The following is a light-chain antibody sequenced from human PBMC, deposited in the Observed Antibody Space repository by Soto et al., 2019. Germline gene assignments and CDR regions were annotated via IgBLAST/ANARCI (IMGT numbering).Light chain of an antibody. CDR1: QSVSSSY. CDR3: QQYGSSPVT. CDR2: GAS. Sequence: EIVLTQSPGTLSLSPGERATLSCRASQSVSSSYLAWYQQKPGQAPRLHIYGASSRATGIPDTFSGSGSGTDFTITISRLEPEDFAVYYCQQYGSSPVTFGQGTMVEIK. J-gene: IGKJ1*01. V-gene: IGKV3-20*01.